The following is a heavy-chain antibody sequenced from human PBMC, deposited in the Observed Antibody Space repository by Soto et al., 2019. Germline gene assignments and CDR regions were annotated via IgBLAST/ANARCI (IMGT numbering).Heavy chain of an antibody. CDR3: AKGSRGYTAYYFDY. J-gene: IGHJ4*02. CDR1: EFSFGGYA. V-gene: IGHV3-23*01. D-gene: IGHD5-18*01. CDR2: ISGSGASA. Sequence: EVQLLESGGGLVQPGGSLRLSRAASEFSFGGYAMSWVRQAPGKGLEWVSSISGSGASAFYADSVRGRFTISRDNTRNTLSLQMNSLRVEDTALYYCAKGSRGYTAYYFDYWGQGTRITVSS.